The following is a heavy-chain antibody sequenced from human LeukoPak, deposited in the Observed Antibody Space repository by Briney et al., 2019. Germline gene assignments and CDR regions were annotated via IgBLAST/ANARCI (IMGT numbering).Heavy chain of an antibody. J-gene: IGHJ4*02. V-gene: IGHV2-5*02. Sequence: SGPTLVNPTQTLTLTCTFSGFSLSSTGVGVGWIRQPPGKALEWLALIYWDDNKLYSPSLKRRLTITKDTSKNQVVLTMTNMDPGDTATYYCAHYGDYRFLFYFDHWGQGTLVTVSS. CDR1: GFSLSSTGVG. D-gene: IGHD4-17*01. CDR3: AHYGDYRFLFYFDH. CDR2: IYWDDNK.